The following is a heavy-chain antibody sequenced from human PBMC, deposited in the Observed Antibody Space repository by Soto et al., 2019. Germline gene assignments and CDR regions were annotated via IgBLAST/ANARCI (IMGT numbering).Heavy chain of an antibody. D-gene: IGHD3-22*01. J-gene: IGHJ4*02. CDR2: IKFDGSNT. Sequence: EVQLVESGGDLVQPGGSVRLSCAASGFTFSSYWMEWVRQAPGKGLVWVAHIKFDGSNTNYADSVKGRFTVSRDNAKNTLYLHMSSLRAEDTAVYYCARPSIRKYYYDSSAYVDYWGQGTLVTVSS. CDR1: GFTFSSYW. CDR3: ARPSIRKYYYDSSAYVDY. V-gene: IGHV3-74*01.